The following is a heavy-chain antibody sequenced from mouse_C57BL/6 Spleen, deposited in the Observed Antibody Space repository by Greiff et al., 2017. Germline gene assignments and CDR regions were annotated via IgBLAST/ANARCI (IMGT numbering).Heavy chain of an antibody. D-gene: IGHD1-2*01. V-gene: IGHV1-80*01. CDR3: ARGTTAHYYAMDY. CDR1: GYAFSSYW. J-gene: IGHJ4*01. Sequence: QVQLQQSGAELVKPGASVKISCKASGYAFSSYWMNWVKQRPGKGLEWIGQIYPGDGDTNYNGKFKGKATLTADKSSSTAYLQLRSLTYEDSAVYVCARGTTAHYYAMDYWGQGTSVTVSS. CDR2: IYPGDGDT.